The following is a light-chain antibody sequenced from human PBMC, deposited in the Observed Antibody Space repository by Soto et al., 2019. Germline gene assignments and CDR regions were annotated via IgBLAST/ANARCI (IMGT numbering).Light chain of an antibody. Sequence: DIQMTQSPSSLSASVGDRVTITCRASQSINTYLNWYQQKPGKAPNLLIYAASNLQSGVPSRFSGSESGTDFTLTISSLQPEDFATYYCQQSYSTPLTFGGETKVEI. CDR3: QQSYSTPLT. CDR2: AAS. CDR1: QSINTY. V-gene: IGKV1-39*01. J-gene: IGKJ4*01.